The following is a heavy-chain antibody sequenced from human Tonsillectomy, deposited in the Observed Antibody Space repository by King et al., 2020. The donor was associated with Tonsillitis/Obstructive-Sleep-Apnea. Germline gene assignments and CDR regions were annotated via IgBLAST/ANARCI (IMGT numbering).Heavy chain of an antibody. J-gene: IGHJ6*03. V-gene: IGHV3-30*04. D-gene: IGHD2-2*01. CDR2: ISYDGSNK. Sequence: HVQLVESGGGVVQPGRSLRLSCAASGFTFSSYAMHWVRQAPGKGLEWVAVISYDGSNKYYADSVKGRFTISRDNSKNTLYLQMNSLRAEDTAVYYCARDQTPYCSSTSCYRGYYYYYYMDVWGKGTTVTVSS. CDR1: GFTFSSYA. CDR3: ARDQTPYCSSTSCYRGYYYYYYMDV.